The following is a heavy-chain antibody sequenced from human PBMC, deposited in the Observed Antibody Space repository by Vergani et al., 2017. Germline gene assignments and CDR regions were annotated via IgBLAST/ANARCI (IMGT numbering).Heavy chain of an antibody. J-gene: IGHJ4*02. CDR3: AREAPTYYYDSSGLAGNFDY. Sequence: EVQLVESGGGLVQPGGSLRLSCAASGFTFSSYEMNWVRQAPGKGLEWVSYISSSGSTIYYADSVKGRFTISRDNAKNSLYLQMNSLRAEDTAVYYCAREAPTYYYDSSGLAGNFDYWGQGTLVTVSS. D-gene: IGHD3-22*01. CDR2: ISSSGSTI. CDR1: GFTFSSYE. V-gene: IGHV3-48*03.